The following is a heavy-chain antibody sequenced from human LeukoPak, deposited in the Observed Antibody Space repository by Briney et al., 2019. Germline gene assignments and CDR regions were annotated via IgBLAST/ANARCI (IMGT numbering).Heavy chain of an antibody. J-gene: IGHJ4*02. CDR2: ISYDGSNK. CDR3: ARSPAMVTGIDY. Sequence: GGSLRLSCAASGFTFSSYAMHWVRQAPGKGLEWVALISYDGSNKYYADSVKGRFTISRDNSKNTLYLQMNSLRAEDTAVYYCARSPAMVTGIDYWGQGTLVIVSS. V-gene: IGHV3-30*04. D-gene: IGHD5-18*01. CDR1: GFTFSSYA.